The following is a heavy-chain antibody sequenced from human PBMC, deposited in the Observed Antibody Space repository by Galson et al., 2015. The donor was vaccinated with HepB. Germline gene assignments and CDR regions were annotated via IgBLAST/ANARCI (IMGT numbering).Heavy chain of an antibody. D-gene: IGHD3-10*01. Sequence: SVKVSCKASGGTFSSYAISWVRQAPGQGLEWMGGIIPIFGTANYAQKFQGRVTITADESTSTAYMELSSLRSEDTAVYYCARERIEGGFGELSASYGMAVWGQGTTVTVSS. CDR3: ARERIEGGFGELSASYGMAV. J-gene: IGHJ6*02. CDR2: IIPIFGTA. CDR1: GGTFSSYA. V-gene: IGHV1-69*13.